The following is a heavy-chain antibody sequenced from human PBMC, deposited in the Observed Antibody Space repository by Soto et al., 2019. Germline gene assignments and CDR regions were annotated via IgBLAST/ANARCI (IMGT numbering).Heavy chain of an antibody. CDR1: GGSISSGDYW. J-gene: IGHJ4*02. D-gene: IGHD1-1*01. CDR2: GYYSGRT. Sequence: PSETLSLTCTVSGGSISSGDYWWAWVRQPPGKGLEWIGSGYYSGRTHYNPSLKSRVTISVDTSKNQFFLILSSVTAADTAVYYCAADTLEVGYWGQGTLVTVSS. V-gene: IGHV4-39*01. CDR3: AADTLEVGY.